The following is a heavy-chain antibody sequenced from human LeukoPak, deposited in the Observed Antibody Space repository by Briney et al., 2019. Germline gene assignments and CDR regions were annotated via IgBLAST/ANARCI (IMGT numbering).Heavy chain of an antibody. CDR1: GFTFSTFA. J-gene: IGHJ6*01. CDR2: IGANVGST. Sequence: PGGSLRLSCVASGFTFSTFAMYWLRQAPGKGLEWFSAIGANVGSTSYADSVRGRFTISRDNSRNTLYLQMSSLRTDDTATYYCTKSTDYWYYGMDVWGQGTTVTVSS. D-gene: IGHD2-8*02. V-gene: IGHV3-23*01. CDR3: TKSTDYWYYGMDV.